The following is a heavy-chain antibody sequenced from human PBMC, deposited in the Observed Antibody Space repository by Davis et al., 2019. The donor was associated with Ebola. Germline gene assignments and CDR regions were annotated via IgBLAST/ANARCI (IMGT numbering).Heavy chain of an antibody. V-gene: IGHV3-7*01. J-gene: IGHJ6*02. CDR2: IENDGSKK. D-gene: IGHD6-6*01. CDR3: ARSSIAARPGYYYGMDV. CDR1: GFTVSSNY. Sequence: PGGSLRLSCAASGFTVSSNYMSWVRQAPGKGLEWVATIENDGSKKYYMDSVKGRFTISRDNAKNSLFLQMNSLRAEDTAVYYCARSSIAARPGYYYGMDVWGQGTTVTVSS.